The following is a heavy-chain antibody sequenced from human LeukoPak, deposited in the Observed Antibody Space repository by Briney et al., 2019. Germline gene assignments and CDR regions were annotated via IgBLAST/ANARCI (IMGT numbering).Heavy chain of an antibody. J-gene: IGHJ4*02. Sequence: PGRSLRLSCAASGFTLSGYGMHWVRQAPGKGLEWVAVISYDGSNKYYADSVKGRFTISRDNSKNTLYLQMNSLRAEDTAVYYCAKAYHCSDGYNPVSNWGQGTLVTVSS. CDR3: AKAYHCSDGYNPVSN. CDR1: GFTLSGYG. CDR2: ISYDGSNK. D-gene: IGHD5-24*01. V-gene: IGHV3-30*18.